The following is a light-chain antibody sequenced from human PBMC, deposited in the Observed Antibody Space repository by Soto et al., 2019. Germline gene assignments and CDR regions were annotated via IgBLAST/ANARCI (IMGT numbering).Light chain of an antibody. CDR1: QSITDW. J-gene: IGKJ2*01. CDR3: QHYITYPYT. V-gene: IGKV1-5*03. Sequence: DIQMTQSPSTLSASVGDRVTITCRASQSITDWLAWYQQKPGKAPKLLIYKASSLESGVPSRFSGGGSGTEFTLTISSLQPDDFASYYCQHYITYPYTFGQGTKLETK. CDR2: KAS.